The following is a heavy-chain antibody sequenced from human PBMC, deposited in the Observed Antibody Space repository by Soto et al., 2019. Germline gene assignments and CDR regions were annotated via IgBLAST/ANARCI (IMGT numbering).Heavy chain of an antibody. Sequence: PWGSLRLSCSASGFTFSDHFMSWIRQAPGKGLEWVSYISGGGTTIYYADSVKGRFTISRDNAKNSLFLQMNSLRDEDTALYYCARGARYGSGTYDYWGQGTPVTVSS. D-gene: IGHD3-10*01. V-gene: IGHV3-11*01. CDR3: ARGARYGSGTYDY. CDR1: GFTFSDHF. J-gene: IGHJ4*02. CDR2: ISGGGTTI.